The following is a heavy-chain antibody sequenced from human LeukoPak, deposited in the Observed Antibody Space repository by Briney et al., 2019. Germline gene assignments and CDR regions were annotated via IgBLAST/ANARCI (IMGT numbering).Heavy chain of an antibody. CDR1: GGSISSGGYS. V-gene: IGHV4-30-2*01. CDR2: IYHSGST. CDR3: ARRSYYYDSSGYSDAFDI. D-gene: IGHD3-22*01. Sequence: SETLSLTCAVSGGSISSGGYSWSWIRQPPGKGLEWIGYIYHSGSTYYNPSLKSRVTISVDRSKNQFSLKLCSVTAADTAVYYCARRSYYYDSSGYSDAFDIWGQGTMVTVSS. J-gene: IGHJ3*02.